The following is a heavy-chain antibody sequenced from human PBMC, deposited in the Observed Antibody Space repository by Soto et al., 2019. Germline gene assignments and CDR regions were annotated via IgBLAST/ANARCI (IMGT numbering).Heavy chain of an antibody. CDR2: IIPMFGQA. J-gene: IGHJ4*02. Sequence: QVQLVQSGAEVKKPGSSVKVSCKVSGGPFSDYAVSWVRQAPGQGLEWMGGIIPMFGQANYAQKFQGRVTITADESMTTAYMELSSLRSEDTAVYYCARDLDYYGSGNYYNRIDYWGQGTLVTVSS. CDR1: GGPFSDYA. D-gene: IGHD3-10*01. V-gene: IGHV1-69*01. CDR3: ARDLDYYGSGNYYNRIDY.